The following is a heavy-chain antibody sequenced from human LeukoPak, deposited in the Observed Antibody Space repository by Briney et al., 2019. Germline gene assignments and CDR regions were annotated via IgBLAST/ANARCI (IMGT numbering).Heavy chain of an antibody. V-gene: IGHV5-51*01. J-gene: IGHJ4*02. D-gene: IGHD3-22*01. CDR3: ARPRDGYSPYYFDY. CDR2: MFSDDSDI. CDR1: GDSFTSYW. Sequence: GESLQISCKSSGDSFTSYWICCGRQMTGKGLEWMGIMFSDDSDIRYSPSFQGQVTISADKSISTAYLQWSNLQPSDTAMYYCARPRDGYSPYYFDYWGQGTLVTV.